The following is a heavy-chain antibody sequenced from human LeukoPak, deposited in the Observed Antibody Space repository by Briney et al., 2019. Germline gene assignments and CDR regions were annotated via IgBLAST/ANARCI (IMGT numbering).Heavy chain of an antibody. D-gene: IGHD7-27*01. V-gene: IGHV1-18*01. CDR3: ARVLGGYYYYGMDV. CDR1: GYTFTSYG. J-gene: IGHJ6*02. Sequence: ASVKVSCKASGYTFTSYGITWVRQAPGQGLEWMGWISAYNGNTNYAQKLQGRVTMTTDTSTSTAYMELRSLRSDDTAVYYCARVLGGYYYYGMDVWGQGTTVTVSS. CDR2: ISAYNGNT.